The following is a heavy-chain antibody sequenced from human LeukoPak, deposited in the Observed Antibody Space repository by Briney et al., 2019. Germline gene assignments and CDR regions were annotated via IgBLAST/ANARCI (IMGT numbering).Heavy chain of an antibody. Sequence: GESLKISCKGSGYRFTSYWIGWVRQMPGKGLEWMGIIYPGDSDTRYSPSFQGKVTISADKSIRTAYLQWSSLKASDTAMYYCARRPSSSWHHFDYWGQGTLVTVSS. CDR1: GYRFTSYW. J-gene: IGHJ4*02. V-gene: IGHV5-51*01. CDR3: ARRPSSSWHHFDY. D-gene: IGHD6-13*01. CDR2: IYPGDSDT.